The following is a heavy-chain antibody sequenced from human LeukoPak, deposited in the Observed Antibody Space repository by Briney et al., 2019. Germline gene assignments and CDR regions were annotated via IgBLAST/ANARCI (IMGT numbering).Heavy chain of an antibody. J-gene: IGHJ4*02. CDR2: IYPGDSDT. CDR1: GYSFTSYR. D-gene: IGHD3-10*01. V-gene: IGHV5-51*01. Sequence: GESLKISCKGSGYSFTSYRIAWVRQMSGKGLEWMGIIYPGDSDTRYSPSFQGQVTISAGKSISTAYLQWSSLKASDTAMYYCARQSLGELGGDFDYWGQGTLVTVSS. CDR3: ARQSLGELGGDFDY.